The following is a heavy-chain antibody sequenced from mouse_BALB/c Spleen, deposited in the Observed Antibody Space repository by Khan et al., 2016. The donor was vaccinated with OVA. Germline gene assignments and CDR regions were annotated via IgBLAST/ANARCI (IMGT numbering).Heavy chain of an antibody. CDR2: IRYDGDS. J-gene: IGHJ3*01. D-gene: IGHD3-1*01. Sequence: EVQLQESGPGLVKPSQSLSLTCSVTGYSIISGYFWNWIRQFPGNKLEWMGYIRYDGDSNYNPSLKNRISIHRDTSKNLFFLKLKSVTPEDTATYYCARGGSSGPAWFAYWGQGTLVTVSA. CDR3: ARGGSSGPAWFAY. V-gene: IGHV3-6*02. CDR1: GYSIISGYF.